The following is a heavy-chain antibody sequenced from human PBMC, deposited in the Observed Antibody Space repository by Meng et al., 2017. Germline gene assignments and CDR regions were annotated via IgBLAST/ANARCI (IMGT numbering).Heavy chain of an antibody. CDR2: IYHSGST. V-gene: IGHV4-4*02. CDR1: RCSW. CDR3: ARGTDYGDYYFDY. Sequence: RCSWWSWVRQPPGKGLEWIGEIYHSGSTNYNPSLKSRVTISVDKSKNQFSLKLSSVTAADTAVYYCARGTDYGDYYFDYWGQGTLVTVSS. D-gene: IGHD4-17*01. J-gene: IGHJ4*02.